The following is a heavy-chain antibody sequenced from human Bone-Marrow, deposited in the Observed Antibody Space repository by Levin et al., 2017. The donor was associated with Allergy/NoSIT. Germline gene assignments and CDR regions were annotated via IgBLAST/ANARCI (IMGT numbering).Heavy chain of an antibody. J-gene: IGHJ2*01. CDR3: ARAGLPYGDSDDDWYFDL. CDR2: IYYSGST. CDR1: GGSISSGGYY. V-gene: IGHV4-31*03. D-gene: IGHD4-17*01. Sequence: SETLSLTCTVSGGSISSGGYYWSWIRQHPGTGLEWIGYIYYSGSTYYNPSLKSRVTISVDTSKNQFSLKLSSVTAADTAVYYCARAGLPYGDSDDDWYFDLWGRGTLVTVSS.